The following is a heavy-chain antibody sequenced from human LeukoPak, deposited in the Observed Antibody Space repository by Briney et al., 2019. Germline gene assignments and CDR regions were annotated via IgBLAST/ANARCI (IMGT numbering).Heavy chain of an antibody. J-gene: IGHJ4*02. CDR3: ARDKGSGYYSVGPFDY. D-gene: IGHD3-22*01. Sequence: SETLSLTCTVSGGSISSSSYYWGWIRQPPGKGLEWIGSIYYSGSTYYNPSLKSRVTISVDTSKNQFSLKLSSVTAADTAVYYCARDKGSGYYSVGPFDYWGQGTLVTVSS. CDR2: IYYSGST. V-gene: IGHV4-39*07. CDR1: GGSISSSSYY.